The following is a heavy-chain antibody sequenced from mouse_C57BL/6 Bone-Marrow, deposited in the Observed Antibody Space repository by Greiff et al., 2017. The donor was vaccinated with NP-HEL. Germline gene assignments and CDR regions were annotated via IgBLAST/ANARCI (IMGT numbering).Heavy chain of an antibody. J-gene: IGHJ3*01. CDR2: INPYNGGT. CDR1: GYTFTDYY. Sequence: VQLQQSGPVLVKPGASVKMSCKASGYTFTDYYMNWVKQSPGKSLEWIGVINPYNGGTSYNQKFKGQATLTVDKSSSTAYMELNSLTSEDSAVYYCARSDGNYEFAYWGQGTLVTVSA. D-gene: IGHD2-1*01. CDR3: ARSDGNYEFAY. V-gene: IGHV1-19*01.